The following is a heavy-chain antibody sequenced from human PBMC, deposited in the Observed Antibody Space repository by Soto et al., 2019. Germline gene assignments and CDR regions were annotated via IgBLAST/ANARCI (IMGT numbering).Heavy chain of an antibody. CDR3: AREDIVVVPAAMTPNYYYYGMDV. J-gene: IGHJ6*04. CDR2: IYPGDSDT. V-gene: IGHV5-51*01. CDR1: GYSFTSYW. Sequence: PGESLKISCKGSGYSFTSYWIGWVRQMPGKGLEWMGIIYPGDSDTRYSPSFQGQVTISADKSISTAYLQWSSLKASDTAMYYCAREDIVVVPAAMTPNYYYYGMDVWGKGTTVPVSS. D-gene: IGHD2-2*01.